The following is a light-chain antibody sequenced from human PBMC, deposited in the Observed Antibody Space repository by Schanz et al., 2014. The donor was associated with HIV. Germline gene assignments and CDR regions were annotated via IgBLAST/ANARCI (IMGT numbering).Light chain of an antibody. J-gene: IGKJ4*02. Sequence: DIQMTQSPSTLSASVGDIVTITCRASENINNHLAWYQQKPGSAPKLLIHGASTLENGVPSTFSGRGSGTEFTLTISSLQPEDFATYFCQQANGFPQGFGGGTRVELK. CDR3: QQANGFPQG. CDR1: ENINNH. V-gene: IGKV1-12*01. CDR2: GAS.